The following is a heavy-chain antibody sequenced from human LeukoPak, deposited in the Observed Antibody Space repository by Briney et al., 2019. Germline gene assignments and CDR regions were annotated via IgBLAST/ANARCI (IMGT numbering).Heavy chain of an antibody. V-gene: IGHV1-3*01. D-gene: IGHD3-10*01. CDR1: GYTFTSYA. Sequence: ASVKVSCKASGYTFTSYAMHWVRQAPGQRLEWMGWINAGNGNTKYSQKFQGRVTITRDTSASTAYMELSSLRSEDTAVYYCARGDMVRGVYFDYWGQGTLVTVSS. J-gene: IGHJ4*02. CDR3: ARGDMVRGVYFDY. CDR2: INAGNGNT.